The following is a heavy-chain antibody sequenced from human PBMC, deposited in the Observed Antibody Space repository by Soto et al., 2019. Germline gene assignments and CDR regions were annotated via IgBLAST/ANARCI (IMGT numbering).Heavy chain of an antibody. D-gene: IGHD3-10*01. J-gene: IGHJ5*01. CDR2: IYYSGST. CDR3: SCYGSGSYPRFDS. Sequence: PSETLSLTCTVSGASVSSGDYYWTWIRQPPGKGLEWIGYIYYSGSTNYNPSLKSRVTISVDTSKNQFSLKLSSVTAADTAVYYYSCYGSGSYPRFDSWGQGTLVPVSS. V-gene: IGHV4-61*08. CDR1: GASVSSGDYY.